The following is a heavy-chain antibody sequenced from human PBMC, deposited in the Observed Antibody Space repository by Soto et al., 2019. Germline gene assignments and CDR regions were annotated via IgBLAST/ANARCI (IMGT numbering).Heavy chain of an antibody. J-gene: IGHJ5*02. CDR3: ARLDRVSVSGWFDP. Sequence: SETLSLTCTVSGGSISSYYWSWIRQPPGKGLEWIGYIYYSGSTNYNPSLKSRVTISVDTSKNQFSLKLSSVTAADTAVYYCARLDRVSVSGWFDPWGQGTLVTVSS. V-gene: IGHV4-59*08. CDR1: GGSISSYY. D-gene: IGHD3-10*01. CDR2: IYYSGST.